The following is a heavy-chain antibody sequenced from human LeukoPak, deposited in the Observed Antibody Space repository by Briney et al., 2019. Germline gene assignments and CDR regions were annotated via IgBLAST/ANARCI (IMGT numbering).Heavy chain of an antibody. CDR1: GFGFYHYD. CDR2: ISDDTTNK. J-gene: IGHJ3*01. Sequence: PGKSLRLSCATSGFGFYHYDMHWVRQPPGKGLEWLAVISDDTTNKVYADPVRGRFTISRDNSKSTLYLQINNLRPDDTAIYYCAKDQYSSGWSGALDVWGQGTVVTVSS. CDR3: AKDQYSSGWSGALDV. D-gene: IGHD6-19*01. V-gene: IGHV3-30*18.